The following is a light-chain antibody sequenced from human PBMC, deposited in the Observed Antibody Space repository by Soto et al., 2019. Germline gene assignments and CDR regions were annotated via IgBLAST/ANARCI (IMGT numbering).Light chain of an antibody. V-gene: IGLV2-14*03. CDR3: SSYSSVSTYV. Sequence: QSALTQPASVSGSPGQSITISCAGTTSDVGGSNYVSWYQQHPAKAPKLMIYHVTNRPSGVSDRFSGSKSGNTASLTIAGLQAEDEADYYCSSYSSVSTYVFGTGTKLTVL. CDR2: HVT. J-gene: IGLJ1*01. CDR1: TSDVGGSNY.